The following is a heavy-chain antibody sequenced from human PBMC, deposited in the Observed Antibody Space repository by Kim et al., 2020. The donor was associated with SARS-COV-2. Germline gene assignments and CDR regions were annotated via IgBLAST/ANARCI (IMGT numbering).Heavy chain of an antibody. J-gene: IGHJ3*01. D-gene: IGHD3-10*01. CDR1: GNTFSNYA. V-gene: IGHV7-4-1*02. Sequence: ASVKVSCKASGNTFSNYAMYWVRQAPGQGLEWMGWINTNTGKTAYAQSFTGRFVFTLDTSVSTTYLQISSLKSEDTAVYYCASSMIYVVIRAFDLWGQGTMVTVSS. CDR3: ASSMIYVVIRAFDL. CDR2: INTNTGKT.